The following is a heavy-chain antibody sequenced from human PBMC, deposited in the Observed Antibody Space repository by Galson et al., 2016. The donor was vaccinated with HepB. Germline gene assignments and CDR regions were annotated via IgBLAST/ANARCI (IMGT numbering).Heavy chain of an antibody. Sequence: SLRLSCAASGFTFSNYAMSWVRRAPGKGLEWVSTISAGGGTTHYADSVKGRFTISRDNSENTLYMQMNSLRAEDSAVYYRAKDPVGWARRWDYWGQGILVTVSS. CDR2: ISAGGGTT. D-gene: IGHD6-19*01. CDR3: AKDPVGWARRWDY. CDR1: GFTFSNYA. J-gene: IGHJ4*02. V-gene: IGHV3-23*01.